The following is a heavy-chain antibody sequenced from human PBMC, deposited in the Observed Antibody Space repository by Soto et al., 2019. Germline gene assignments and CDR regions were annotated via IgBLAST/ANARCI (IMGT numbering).Heavy chain of an antibody. J-gene: IGHJ4*02. D-gene: IGHD3-16*02. CDR1: GFTFSSYW. Sequence: PGGSLRLSCAASGFTFSSYWMQWVRQAPGKGLVWVSWINSDGSSTSYADSVKGRFTISRDNAKNTLYLQMNSLRAEDTAVYYCAKALGELSPESFDYWGQGILVTVSS. V-gene: IGHV3-74*01. CDR2: INSDGSST. CDR3: AKALGELSPESFDY.